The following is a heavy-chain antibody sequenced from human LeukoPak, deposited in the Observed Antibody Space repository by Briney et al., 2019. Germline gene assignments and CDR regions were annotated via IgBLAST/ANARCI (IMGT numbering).Heavy chain of an antibody. CDR1: GGSFSSYF. CDR3: ARDYYDSSGYQPKAFDP. J-gene: IGHJ5*02. D-gene: IGHD3-22*01. Sequence: SETLSLTCAVYGGSFSSYFWSWIRQPPGKGLEWIGEIYHSGSTNYNPSLKSRVTISVDKSKNQFSLKLSSVTAADTAVYYCARDYYDSSGYQPKAFDPWGQGTLVTVSS. V-gene: IGHV4-34*01. CDR2: IYHSGST.